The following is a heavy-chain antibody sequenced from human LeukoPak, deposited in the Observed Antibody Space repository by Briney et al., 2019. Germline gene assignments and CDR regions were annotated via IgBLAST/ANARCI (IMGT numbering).Heavy chain of an antibody. Sequence: GGSLRLSCAASGFIVSDNYMSWLRHTPGKGLEWVSVIYLDGRAFYADSVKGRFTISRDNSKNTLYLQISSLRADDTAVYYCARGTQGIAGLQGVFDFWGQGTMVTVSS. D-gene: IGHD1-26*01. V-gene: IGHV3-53*01. CDR3: ARGTQGIAGLQGVFDF. CDR1: GFIVSDNY. CDR2: IYLDGRA. J-gene: IGHJ3*01.